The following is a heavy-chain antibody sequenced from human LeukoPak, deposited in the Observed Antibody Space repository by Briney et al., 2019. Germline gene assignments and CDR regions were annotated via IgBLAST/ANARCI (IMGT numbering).Heavy chain of an antibody. CDR3: AKVRYTIFGVVTNFDY. V-gene: IGHV3-23*01. J-gene: IGHJ4*02. Sequence: PGGSLRLSCAASGFTFSSYAMSWVRQAPGKGLEWVSAISGSGGSTYYADSVKGRFTISRDNSKNTLYLQMNSLGAEDTAVYYCAKVRYTIFGVVTNFDYWGQGTLVTVSS. D-gene: IGHD3-3*01. CDR1: GFTFSSYA. CDR2: ISGSGGST.